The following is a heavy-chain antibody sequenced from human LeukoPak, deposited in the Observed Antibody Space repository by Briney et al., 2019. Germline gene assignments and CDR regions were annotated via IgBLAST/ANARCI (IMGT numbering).Heavy chain of an antibody. Sequence: GGSLRLSCAASGFTFSTYGMHWVRQAPGKGLEWGAFISYDGSNIYYADSVKGRFTISRDNSKNTLYLQMNSLRAEDTAVYHCAKERQSGYYGMDVWGQGTTVTVSS. J-gene: IGHJ6*02. CDR2: ISYDGSNI. V-gene: IGHV3-30*18. D-gene: IGHD3-3*01. CDR3: AKERQSGYYGMDV. CDR1: GFTFSTYG.